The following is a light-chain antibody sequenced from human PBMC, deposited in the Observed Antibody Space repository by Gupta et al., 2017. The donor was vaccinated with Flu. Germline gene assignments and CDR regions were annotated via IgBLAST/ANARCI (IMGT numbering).Light chain of an antibody. CDR1: GIEYKG. J-gene: IGLJ2*01. Sequence: GKTAMITGGGDGIEYKGVHWCQQRPVQAPVLIVYDDSDRPSGVPERFSGSNSGNTATLTISGVEAGDEANYYCQVCDTSIDDVVFGGGTKLTVL. CDR2: DDS. V-gene: IGLV3-21*03. CDR3: QVCDTSIDDVV.